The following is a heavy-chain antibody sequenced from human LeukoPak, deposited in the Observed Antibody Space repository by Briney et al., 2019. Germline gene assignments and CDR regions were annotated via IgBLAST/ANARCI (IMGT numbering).Heavy chain of an antibody. CDR3: ARLSGYGSGSYYRSTRFDP. V-gene: IGHV4-59*08. CDR1: GGSISSYY. D-gene: IGHD3-10*01. J-gene: IGHJ5*02. Sequence: SETLSLTCTVSGGSISSYYWSWIRQPPGKGLEWIGYIYYSGNTNYNPSLKSRVTISVDTSKNQFSLKLSSVTAADTAVYYCARLSGYGSGSYYRSTRFDPWGQGTLVTVSS. CDR2: IYYSGNT.